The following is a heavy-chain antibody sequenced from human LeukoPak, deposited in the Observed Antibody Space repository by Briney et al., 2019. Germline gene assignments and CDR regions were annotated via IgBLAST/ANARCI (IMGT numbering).Heavy chain of an antibody. CDR2: IYHSGST. V-gene: IGHV4-38-2*01. D-gene: IGHD3-10*01. CDR3: ASLGLLWFGESGDY. CDR1: GYSISSGYY. J-gene: IGHJ4*02. Sequence: PETLSLTCAVSGYSISSGYYWGWIRQPPGKGLEWIGSIYHSGSTYYNPSLKSRVTISVDTSKNQFSLKLSSVTAADTAVYYCASLGLLWFGESGDYWGQGTLVTVSS.